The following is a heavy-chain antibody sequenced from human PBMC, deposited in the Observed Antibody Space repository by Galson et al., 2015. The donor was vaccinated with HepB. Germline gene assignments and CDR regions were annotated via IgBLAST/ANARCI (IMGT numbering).Heavy chain of an antibody. CDR3: ARDFNAYCGGDCYLGLDY. J-gene: IGHJ4*02. Sequence: SLRLSCAASGFTFSSYAMHWVRQAPGKGLEWVAVISYDGSNKYYADSVKGRFTISRDNSKNTLYLQMNSLRAEDTAVYYCARDFNAYCGGDCYLGLDYWGQGTLVTVSS. V-gene: IGHV3-30*04. CDR1: GFTFSSYA. D-gene: IGHD2-21*02. CDR2: ISYDGSNK.